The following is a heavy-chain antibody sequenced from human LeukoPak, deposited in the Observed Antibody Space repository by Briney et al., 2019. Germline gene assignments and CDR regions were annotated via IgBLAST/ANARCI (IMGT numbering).Heavy chain of an antibody. CDR2: INWNGGST. D-gene: IGHD1-26*01. Sequence: GGSLRLSCAASGFTFDDYGMSSVRQAPGKGLEWVSGINWNGGSTGYADSAKGRFTISRDNAENSLYLQMNSLRAEDTALYYCARARSYYGDYFDYWGQGTLVTVSS. J-gene: IGHJ4*02. CDR3: ARARSYYGDYFDY. CDR1: GFTFDDYG. V-gene: IGHV3-20*04.